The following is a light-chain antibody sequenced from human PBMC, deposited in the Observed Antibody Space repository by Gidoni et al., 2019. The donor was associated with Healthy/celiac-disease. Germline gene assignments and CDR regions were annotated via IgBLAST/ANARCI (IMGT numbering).Light chain of an antibody. V-gene: IGKV2-28*01. J-gene: IGKJ2*01. CDR2: LCS. Sequence: DIVMTQYPLALPVTPGEPASISCRSSQSLLHSNGYNYLDWYLQKPGPSPQLLILLCSNRASGVPDRFSCSGSGSDFTLTLSRVEAEDVGVYFCMQALQTPPISTFGQGTKLEIK. CDR3: MQALQTPPIST. CDR1: QSLLHSNGYNY.